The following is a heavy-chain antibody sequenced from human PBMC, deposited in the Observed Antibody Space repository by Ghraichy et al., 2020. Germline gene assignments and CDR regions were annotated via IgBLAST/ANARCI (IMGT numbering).Heavy chain of an antibody. J-gene: IGHJ4*02. CDR3: ARGHVLRFLEWLPPSDY. CDR1: GYTFTSYY. CDR2: INPSGGST. V-gene: IGHV1-46*01. Sequence: ASVKVSCKASGYTFTSYYMHWVRQAPGQGLEWMGIINPSGGSTSYAQKFQGRVTMTRDTSTSTVYMELSSQRSEDTAVYYCARGHVLRFLEWLPPSDYWGQGTLVTVSS. D-gene: IGHD3-3*01.